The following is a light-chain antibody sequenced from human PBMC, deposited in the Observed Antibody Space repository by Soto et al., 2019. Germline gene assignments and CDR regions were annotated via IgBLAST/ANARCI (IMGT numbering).Light chain of an antibody. Sequence: QSALTQPPSVSGAPGQRVTISCTGSNSNIGADYDVHWYQQLPGTAPKLLIYGNNNRSSGVPDRFSGSKSGTSASLAITGLQPEDEADYYCQSYDSSLSGSYVFGPGTKVTVL. CDR2: GNN. J-gene: IGLJ1*01. V-gene: IGLV1-40*01. CDR1: NSNIGADYD. CDR3: QSYDSSLSGSYV.